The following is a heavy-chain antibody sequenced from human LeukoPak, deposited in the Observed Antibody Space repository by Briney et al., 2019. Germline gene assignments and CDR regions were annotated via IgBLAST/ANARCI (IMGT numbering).Heavy chain of an antibody. J-gene: IGHJ3*02. V-gene: IGHV4-59*01. CDR1: GGSISSYY. Sequence: SETLSLTCTVSGGSISSYYWSWIRQPPGKGLEWIGYIYYSGSTNYNPSLKSRVTISVDTSKNQFSLKLSSVTAADTAVYYCARVNYDYVWGSPVGAFDIWGQGTMVTVSS. CDR3: ARVNYDYVWGSPVGAFDI. D-gene: IGHD3-16*01. CDR2: IYYSGST.